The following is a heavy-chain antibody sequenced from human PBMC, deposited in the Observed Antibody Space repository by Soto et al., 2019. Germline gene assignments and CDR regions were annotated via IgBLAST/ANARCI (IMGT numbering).Heavy chain of an antibody. CDR1: GYSVRSGNY. D-gene: IGHD6-13*01. Sequence: SGALSLIFGSSGYSVRSGNYWACIPQPPGGGLEGIGSLYHIGSTRYNTSLKRRVTRSLDHSKNHFSLELSPVAAGDTAMYYFTTSNSCYDESCVDVWGQGTMVTVSS. CDR2: LYHIGST. J-gene: IGHJ6*02. CDR3: TTSNSCYDESCVDV. V-gene: IGHV4-38-2*01.